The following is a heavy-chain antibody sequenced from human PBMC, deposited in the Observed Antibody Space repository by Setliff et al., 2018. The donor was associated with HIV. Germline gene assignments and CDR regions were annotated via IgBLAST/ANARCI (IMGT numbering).Heavy chain of an antibody. Sequence: ASVKVSCKASGYTFTSFGISWVRQAPGQGLEWMGWISAYNGNTKSAPNLQGRVTMTTDTSTSTAHMEVRSLRSDDTAVYYCARNSFPRAVTGTGPLFDYWGQGTLVTVSS. D-gene: IGHD6-19*01. CDR2: ISAYNGNT. CDR1: GYTFTSFG. CDR3: ARNSFPRAVTGTGPLFDY. V-gene: IGHV1-18*01. J-gene: IGHJ4*02.